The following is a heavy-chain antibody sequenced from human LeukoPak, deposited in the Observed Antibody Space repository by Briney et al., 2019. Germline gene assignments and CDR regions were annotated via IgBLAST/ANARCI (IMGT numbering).Heavy chain of an antibody. CDR3: ARHGGRWLQTQGRYFDL. D-gene: IGHD5-24*01. V-gene: IGHV5-51*01. CDR1: GYSFTTYW. J-gene: IGHJ2*01. CDR2: IYPGDSDT. Sequence: GESLKIYCKGSGYSFTTYWIAWVRQMPGKGLEWMGIIYPGDSDTRYSPSFQGQVTISADKSISTAYLQWSSLKASDTALYYCARHGGRWLQTQGRYFDLWGRGTLVTVSS.